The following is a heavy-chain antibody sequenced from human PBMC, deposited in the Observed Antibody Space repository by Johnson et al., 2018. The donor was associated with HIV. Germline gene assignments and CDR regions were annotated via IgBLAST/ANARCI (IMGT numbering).Heavy chain of an antibody. Sequence: QVQLVESGGGVVQPGRSLRLSCAASGFTFSTYAMHWVRQAPGTGLEWVAVISSDGSNKYSADSVKGRFTISRDNSKNTLYLQMNSLKTEDTAVYYCTTDPGEWELLGDGDAFDIWGQGTMVTVSS. CDR1: GFTFSTYA. J-gene: IGHJ3*02. CDR2: ISSDGSNK. V-gene: IGHV3-30*04. CDR3: TTDPGEWELLGDGDAFDI. D-gene: IGHD1-26*01.